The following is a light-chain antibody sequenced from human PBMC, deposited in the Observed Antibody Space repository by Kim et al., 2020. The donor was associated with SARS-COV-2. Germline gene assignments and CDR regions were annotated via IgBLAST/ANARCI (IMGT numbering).Light chain of an antibody. CDR1: NIGSKS. J-gene: IGLJ3*02. Sequence: SYELTQPPSVSVAPGKTARITCGGNNIGSKSVHWYQQKPGQAPVLVIYYYSDRPSGIPERFSGSNSGNTATLTIRRVEAGDEADYYCQVWCSCSDHRVFG. CDR3: QVWCSCSDHRV. CDR2: YYS. V-gene: IGLV3-21*04.